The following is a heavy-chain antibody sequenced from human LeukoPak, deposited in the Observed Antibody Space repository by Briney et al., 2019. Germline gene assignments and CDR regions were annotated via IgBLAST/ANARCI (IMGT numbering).Heavy chain of an antibody. D-gene: IGHD5-24*01. V-gene: IGHV3-48*01. J-gene: IGHJ2*01. CDR1: GFTFSSYR. CDR3: ARARGRWLQFAYGWYFDL. Sequence: GGSLRLSCAASGFTFSSYRMNWVRQAPGKGLEWVSYISSSSSIYYADSVKGRFTISRDNAKNSLYLQVNSLRAEDTAVYYCARARGRWLQFAYGWYFDLWGRGTLVTVSS. CDR2: ISSSSSI.